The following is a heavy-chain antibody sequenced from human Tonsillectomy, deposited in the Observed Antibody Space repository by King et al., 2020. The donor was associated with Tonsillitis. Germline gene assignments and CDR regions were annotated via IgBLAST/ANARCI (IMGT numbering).Heavy chain of an antibody. J-gene: IGHJ6*03. CDR2: IKSKAEGETT. CDR1: GFTFSNAW. CDR3: SLAGATLYYYYYMDV. Sequence: PLVESGGGLVKPGGSLRLSCAASGFTFSNAWMNWVRQAPGKGLEWVGRIKSKAEGETTDYAAPVKGRFTISRDDSKNTLYLQMNSLKTEDTAVYYCSLAGATLYYYYYMDVWGKGTTVTVSS. D-gene: IGHD1-26*01. V-gene: IGHV3-15*07.